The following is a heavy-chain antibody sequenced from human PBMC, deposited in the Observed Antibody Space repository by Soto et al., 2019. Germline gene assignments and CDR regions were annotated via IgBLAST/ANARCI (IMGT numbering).Heavy chain of an antibody. CDR3: ARHRYICSSTSCYERELI. V-gene: IGHV5-51*01. CDR1: GYSFTSYW. CDR2: IYPGDSDT. J-gene: IGHJ6*02. D-gene: IGHD2-2*01. Sequence: PGESLKISCKGSGYSFTSYWIGWVRQMPGKGLEWMGIIYPGDSDTRYSPSFQGQVTISADKSISTAYLQWSSLKASDTAMYYCARHRYICSSTSCYERELIWGQGTTVTVSS.